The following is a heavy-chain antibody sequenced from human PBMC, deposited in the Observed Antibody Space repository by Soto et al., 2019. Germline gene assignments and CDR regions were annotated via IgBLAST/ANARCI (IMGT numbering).Heavy chain of an antibody. J-gene: IGHJ5*02. CDR1: GFSLSTSGVG. CDR2: IYWDDDK. V-gene: IGHV2-5*02. Sequence: QITLKESGPTLVKPTQTLTLTCTFSGFSLSTSGVGVGWIRQPPGKALEWLALIYWDDDKRYSPSLKSRLTITKDTSKNQVVLTMTNMDPVDTATYYCAHSKYDILTGPGWGFDPWGQGTLVTVSS. CDR3: AHSKYDILTGPGWGFDP. D-gene: IGHD3-9*01.